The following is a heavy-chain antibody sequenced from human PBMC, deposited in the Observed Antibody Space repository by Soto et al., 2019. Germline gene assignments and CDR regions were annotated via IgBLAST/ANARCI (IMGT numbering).Heavy chain of an antibody. D-gene: IGHD2-8*01. V-gene: IGHV4-39*01. CDR3: ARHWRFIGYCTNGVCPPLSHFDY. Sequence: SETLSLTCTVSGGSISSSSYYWGWIRQPPGKGLEWIGSIYYSGSTYYNPSLKSRVTISVDTSKNQFSLKLSSVTAADTAVYYCARHWRFIGYCTNGVCPPLSHFDYWGQGTLVTVSS. J-gene: IGHJ4*02. CDR2: IYYSGST. CDR1: GGSISSSSYY.